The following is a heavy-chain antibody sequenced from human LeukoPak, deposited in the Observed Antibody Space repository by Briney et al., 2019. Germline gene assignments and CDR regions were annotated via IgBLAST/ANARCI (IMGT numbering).Heavy chain of an antibody. CDR2: ISSSGSTL. V-gene: IGHV3-48*01. Sequence: GGSLRLSCAASGFTFSSYAMNWVRQAPGKGLEWVSYISSSGSTLYSADSVKGRFTISRDNAKNSLYLQMNSLRAEDTAVYYCARGSRSSMTYYFDYWGQGTLVTVSS. D-gene: IGHD2-2*01. CDR3: ARGSRSSMTYYFDY. CDR1: GFTFSSYA. J-gene: IGHJ4*02.